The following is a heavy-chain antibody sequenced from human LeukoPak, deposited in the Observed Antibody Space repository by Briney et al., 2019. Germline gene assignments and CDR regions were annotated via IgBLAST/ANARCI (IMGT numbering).Heavy chain of an antibody. J-gene: IGHJ3*02. CDR2: ISSSSSTI. D-gene: IGHD6-13*01. CDR3: ARDRLSSSSWYHQVERRIDAFDI. V-gene: IGHV3-48*01. CDR1: GFTFSSYS. Sequence: PGGSLRLSFAASGFTFSSYSMNWVRQAPGKGLEWVSHISSSSSTIYYADSVKGRFTISRDNAKNSLYLQMNSLRAEDTAVYYCARDRLSSSSWYHQVERRIDAFDIWGQGTMVTVSS.